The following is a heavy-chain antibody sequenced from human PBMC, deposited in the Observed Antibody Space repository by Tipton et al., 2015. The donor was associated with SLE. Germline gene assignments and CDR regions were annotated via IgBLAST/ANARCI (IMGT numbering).Heavy chain of an antibody. CDR2: ISSGGGTI. V-gene: IGHV3-11*04. D-gene: IGHD1-26*01. Sequence: SLRLSCAASGFTFSDFYVSWIRQAPGKGLEWISDISSGGGTIHYADSVKGRFTISRDNAEKSQYLQMNSLRAEDTAVYYCARGEVISGTYQEGFEYWGQGTLVTVSS. CDR3: ARGEVISGTYQEGFEY. CDR1: GFTFSDFY. J-gene: IGHJ4*02.